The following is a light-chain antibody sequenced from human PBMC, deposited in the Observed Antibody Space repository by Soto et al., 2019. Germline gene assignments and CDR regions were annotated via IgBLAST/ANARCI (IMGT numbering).Light chain of an antibody. Sequence: DIQIIQCPSSLSATVGDRVTITCRASQSISSYLNWYQQKPGKAPKLLIYAASSLQSGVPSRFSGSGSGTDFTLTISSLQPEDFATYYCQEANSFPLTFGGGTKVDI. CDR2: AAS. J-gene: IGKJ4*01. V-gene: IGKV1-39*01. CDR3: QEANSFPLT. CDR1: QSISSY.